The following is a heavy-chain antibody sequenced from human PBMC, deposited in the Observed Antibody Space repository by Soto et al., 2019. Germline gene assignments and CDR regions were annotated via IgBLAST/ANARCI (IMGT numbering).Heavy chain of an antibody. CDR3: ARDSTYASGIANYYYGMAV. V-gene: IGHV3-48*02. Sequence: GGSLRLSCAASGFTFSSYSMNWVRQAPGKGLEWVSYISSSSSTIYYADSVKGRFTISRDNAKNSLYLQMNSLRDEDTAVYYCARDSTYASGIANYYYGMAVWGQGTTVTVSS. CDR1: GFTFSSYS. J-gene: IGHJ6*02. D-gene: IGHD3-10*01. CDR2: ISSSSSTI.